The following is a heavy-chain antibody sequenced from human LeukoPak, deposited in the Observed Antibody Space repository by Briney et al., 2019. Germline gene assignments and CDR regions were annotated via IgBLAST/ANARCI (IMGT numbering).Heavy chain of an antibody. CDR1: GFTFSNYW. D-gene: IGHD2-2*01. CDR3: ARGGFTGTSCPYFDY. Sequence: GGSLRLSCAASGFTFSNYWMHWVRHAPGKGLVWVSRISSDESSTTYADSVKGRFTISRDNAKNTLYLKMNTLRAEDTAIYFCARGGFTGTSCPYFDYWGQGTLVTVSS. J-gene: IGHJ4*02. V-gene: IGHV3-74*01. CDR2: ISSDESST.